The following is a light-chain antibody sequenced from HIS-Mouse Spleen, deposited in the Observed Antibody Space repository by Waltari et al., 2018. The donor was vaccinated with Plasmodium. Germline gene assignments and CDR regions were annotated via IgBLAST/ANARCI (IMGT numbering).Light chain of an antibody. CDR1: SSDVGSYNL. Sequence: SALTPPASVSGSPGPSITIPCTGTSSDVGSYNLVSWYQQHPGKAPKLMIYEGSKRPSGVSNRFSGSKSGNTASLTISGLQAEDEADYYCCSYAGSSTYAVFGGGTQLTVL. V-gene: IGLV2-23*01. CDR3: CSYAGSSTYAV. CDR2: EGS. J-gene: IGLJ7*01.